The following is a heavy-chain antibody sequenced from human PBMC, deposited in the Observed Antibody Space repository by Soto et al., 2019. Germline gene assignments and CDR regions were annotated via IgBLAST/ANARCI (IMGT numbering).Heavy chain of an antibody. CDR1: GASVNSDNYY. Sequence: QVQLQESGPGLVKPSETLSLTCTVSGASVNSDNYYWSWIRQPPGKGLEWIGSIYSSGNTNSNPSLKSRVTISVDTSKNQSSLTVSSVTAADTAVYFCARGYSHYAYWGQGMLVTVSS. V-gene: IGHV4-61*01. CDR3: ARGYSHYAY. J-gene: IGHJ4*02. CDR2: IYSSGNT. D-gene: IGHD4-4*01.